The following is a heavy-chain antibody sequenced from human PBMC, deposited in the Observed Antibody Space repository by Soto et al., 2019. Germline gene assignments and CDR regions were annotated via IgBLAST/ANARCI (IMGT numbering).Heavy chain of an antibody. CDR1: GFTFSTYS. Sequence: EVQLVESGGGLVKPGGSLRLSCAASGFTFSTYSMNWVRQAPGKGLEWVSSISSRSSYIYYADSVKGRFTISRDNAKNSLYLQMNSQRPEDTAVYYCASVFVGATAHDAFDMWGQGTMVTVCS. J-gene: IGHJ3*02. CDR3: ASVFVGATAHDAFDM. D-gene: IGHD1-26*01. V-gene: IGHV3-21*01. CDR2: ISSRSSYI.